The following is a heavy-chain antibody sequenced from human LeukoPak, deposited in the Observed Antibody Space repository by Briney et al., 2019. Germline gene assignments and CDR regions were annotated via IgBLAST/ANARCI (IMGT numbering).Heavy chain of an antibody. CDR3: ARDQFIHAFDI. V-gene: IGHV3-21*01. D-gene: IGHD5-24*01. CDR2: IYSTTTYI. J-gene: IGHJ3*02. CDR1: GFTFSSFS. Sequence: GSLRLSCAASGFTFSSFSMNWVRQAPGKGLEWVSSIYSTTTYIYYADSVKGRFTISRDNAKNSLYLQMNSLRAEDTAVYYCARDQFIHAFDIWGQGTMVTVSS.